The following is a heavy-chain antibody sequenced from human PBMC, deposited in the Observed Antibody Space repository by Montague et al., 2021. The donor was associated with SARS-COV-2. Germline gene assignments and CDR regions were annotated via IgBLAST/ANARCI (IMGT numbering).Heavy chain of an antibody. Sequence: SETLSLTCTVSGGSISSYYWSWIRQPPGKGLEWIGYIYYSGSTNYNPSLKSRVSISVDTSKNQISLKLSSVTAADTAVYYCARVRGAALYFGEVGYYGMVVWGQGTTVPFSS. CDR2: IYYSGST. CDR1: GGSISSYY. D-gene: IGHD3-10*01. V-gene: IGHV4-59*08. CDR3: ARVRGAALYFGEVGYYGMVV. J-gene: IGHJ6*02.